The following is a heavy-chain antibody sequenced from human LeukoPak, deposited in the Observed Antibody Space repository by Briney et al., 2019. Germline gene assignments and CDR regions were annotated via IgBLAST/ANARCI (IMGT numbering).Heavy chain of an antibody. D-gene: IGHD6-13*01. CDR2: INPNSGGT. J-gene: IGHJ4*02. CDR1: GYTFTGYF. V-gene: IGHV1-2*02. CDR3: ARGEGDSSSWPLNY. Sequence: GASVKVSCKSSGYTFTGYFVHWVRQAPGQGLEWMGWINPNSGGTKYAQQFQGRVTMTRDTSISTAYMELSRLTSDDTAVYYCARGEGDSSSWPLNYWGQGTLVTVSS.